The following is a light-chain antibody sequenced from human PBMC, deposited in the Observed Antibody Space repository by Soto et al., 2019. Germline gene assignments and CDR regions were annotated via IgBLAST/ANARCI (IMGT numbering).Light chain of an antibody. V-gene: IGKV3-15*01. Sequence: EIMFAQSPGSLSLSTGERATLSCRASQSVSSDLACYHQKPGQAPRLLIYGASTMATGIPARFSGSGSGTESTLTINSLPSEAFAVYYCQQYNNWPRTFGQGTKVDIK. J-gene: IGKJ1*01. CDR1: QSVSSD. CDR2: GAS. CDR3: QQYNNWPRT.